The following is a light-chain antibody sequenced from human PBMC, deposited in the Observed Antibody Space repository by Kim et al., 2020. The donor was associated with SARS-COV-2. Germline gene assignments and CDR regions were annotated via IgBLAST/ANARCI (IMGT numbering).Light chain of an antibody. CDR3: QHYSSYPYT. CDR2: KAS. Sequence: SASIGDRVTLNWRASQSIGVSLAWYQQKPGKAPKVLISKASSVQNGVPTRFSGSGSGTEFTLSIPSLQPDDFATYYCQHYSSYPYTFGQGTKLYI. V-gene: IGKV1-5*03. J-gene: IGKJ2*01. CDR1: QSIGVS.